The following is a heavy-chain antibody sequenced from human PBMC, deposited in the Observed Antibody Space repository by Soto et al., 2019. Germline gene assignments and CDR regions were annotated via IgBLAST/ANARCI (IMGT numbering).Heavy chain of an antibody. CDR3: ARGPIGYYDFWRVGPFFDY. CDR2: IYYRGST. D-gene: IGHD3-3*01. CDR1: GGSISSGDYY. V-gene: IGHV4-30-4*01. J-gene: IGHJ4*02. Sequence: QVQLQESGPGLVKPSQTLSLTCTVSGGSISSGDYYWSWIRQPPGKGLEWMGYIYYRGSTYYNPSLKSRVTISVDTSKNQFSLKLSSVTAADTAVYYCARGPIGYYDFWRVGPFFDYWGQGTLVTVSS.